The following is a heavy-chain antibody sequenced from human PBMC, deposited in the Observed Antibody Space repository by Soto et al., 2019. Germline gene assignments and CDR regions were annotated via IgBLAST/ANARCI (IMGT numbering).Heavy chain of an antibody. CDR1: GYSISSGYY. Sequence: PSETLSLTCAVSGYSISSGYYWGWRRQPPGKGLEWIGCIYHGGSTYYNPSLNSRVTLSIDMTNNHVSLILNSVTAADTAVYYCARVGPWVPYHYDSSPYTFENWFDPWGQGTLVTVSS. CDR3: ARVGPWVPYHYDSSPYTFENWFDP. V-gene: IGHV4-38-2*01. D-gene: IGHD3-22*01. J-gene: IGHJ5*02. CDR2: IYHGGST.